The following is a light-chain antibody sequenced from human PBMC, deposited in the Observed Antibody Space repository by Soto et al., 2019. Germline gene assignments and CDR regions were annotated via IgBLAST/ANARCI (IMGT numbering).Light chain of an antibody. CDR2: EVT. Sequence: QSVLTQPASVSGSPGRSITISCTGTSNDVGGYNYVSWYQQHPGKAPKLMISEVTNRPSGVSTRFSGSKSGNTASLTISGLQAEDEADYYCSSYTTTSTVLFGGGTKLTVL. CDR1: SNDVGGYNY. V-gene: IGLV2-14*01. CDR3: SSYTTTSTVL. J-gene: IGLJ2*01.